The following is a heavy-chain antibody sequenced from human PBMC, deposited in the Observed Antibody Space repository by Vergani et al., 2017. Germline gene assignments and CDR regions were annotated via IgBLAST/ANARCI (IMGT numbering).Heavy chain of an antibody. CDR3: AKTSNYDFWSGYYLGLDY. J-gene: IGHJ4*02. D-gene: IGHD3-3*01. CDR2: ISGSGGST. CDR1: GFTFSSYA. V-gene: IGHV3-23*01. Sequence: EVQPLESGGGLVQPGGSLRLSCAASGFTFSSYAMSWVRQAPGKGLEWVSAISGSGGSTYYADSVKGRFTISRDNSKNTLYLQMNSLRAEDTAVYYCAKTSNYDFWSGYYLGLDYWGQGILVIVSS.